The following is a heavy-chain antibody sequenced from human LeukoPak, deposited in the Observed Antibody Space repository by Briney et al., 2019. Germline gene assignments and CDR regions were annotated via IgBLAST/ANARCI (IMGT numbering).Heavy chain of an antibody. Sequence: PSETLSLTCTVSGGSISSYYWSWIRQPPGKGLEWIGYIYYSGSTYYNPSLKSRVTISVDTSKNQFSLKLSSVTAADTAVYYCARVALNGDYLPDAFDIWGQGTMVTVSS. V-gene: IGHV4-59*12. CDR3: ARVALNGDYLPDAFDI. J-gene: IGHJ3*02. D-gene: IGHD4-17*01. CDR2: IYYSGST. CDR1: GGSISSYY.